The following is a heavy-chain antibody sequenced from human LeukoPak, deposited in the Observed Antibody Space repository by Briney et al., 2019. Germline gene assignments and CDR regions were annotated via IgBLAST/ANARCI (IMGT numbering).Heavy chain of an antibody. V-gene: IGHV6-1*01. Sequence: SQSLSLTCAISGDSVSSNSAAWNWIRQSPSRGLEWLGRTYFKFKWYYDYAGSVKSRITINPDTTNNQFSLQLNSVTPEDTAVYYCARGGGSYYQWGQGTLVTVSS. D-gene: IGHD1-26*01. CDR2: TYFKFKWYY. CDR3: ARGGGSYYQ. CDR1: GDSVSSNSAA. J-gene: IGHJ4*02.